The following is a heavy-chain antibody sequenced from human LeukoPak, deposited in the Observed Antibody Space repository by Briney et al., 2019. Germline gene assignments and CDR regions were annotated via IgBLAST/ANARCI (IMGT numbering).Heavy chain of an antibody. V-gene: IGHV4-59*01. CDR3: ARGSNQQPFHFDY. CDR1: GGSISSYY. CDR2: IYYSGST. Sequence: AETLSLTCTVSGGSISSYYWSWVRQPPGKGLEWIGYIYYSGSTNYNPPLKSRVTISVDTSNNQFSLKLSSVTAADTAVYYCARGSNQQPFHFDYWGQGTLVTVSS. D-gene: IGHD6-13*01. J-gene: IGHJ4*02.